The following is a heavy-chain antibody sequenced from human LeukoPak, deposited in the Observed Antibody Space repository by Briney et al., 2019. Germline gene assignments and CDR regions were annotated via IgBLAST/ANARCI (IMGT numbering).Heavy chain of an antibody. CDR2: ISYDGSNK. CDR3: ARDSGSSTPSYFDY. Sequence: PGGSLRLSCAASGFTFSSYGMHWVRQAPGKGLEWVAVISYDGSNKYYADSVKGRFTISRDNSKNTLYLQMNSLRAEDTAVYYCARDSGSSTPSYFDYWGQGTLVTVSS. CDR1: GFTFSSYG. V-gene: IGHV3-30*03. J-gene: IGHJ4*02. D-gene: IGHD2-2*01.